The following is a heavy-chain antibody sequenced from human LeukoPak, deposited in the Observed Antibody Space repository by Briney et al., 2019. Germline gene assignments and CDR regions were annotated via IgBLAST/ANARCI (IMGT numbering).Heavy chain of an antibody. Sequence: SETLSLTCTVSGDSINSGSYYWGWIRQPPGKGLEWFGSISHRGNTYYNPSLRSRVTISVDMSKNQLSLKLSSVTAADTAVHYCARLYEGKRPPDYWGQGTLVTVSS. CDR3: ARLYEGKRPPDY. D-gene: IGHD2-8*01. CDR2: ISHRGNT. J-gene: IGHJ4*02. CDR1: GDSINSGSYY. V-gene: IGHV4-39*01.